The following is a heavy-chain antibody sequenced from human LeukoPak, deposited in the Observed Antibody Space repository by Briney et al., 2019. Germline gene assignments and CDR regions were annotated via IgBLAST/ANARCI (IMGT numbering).Heavy chain of an antibody. J-gene: IGHJ5*02. Sequence: PGGSLRLSCAASGIVFSNTAMNWARQSPGKGLEWVSSISSSSSYIYYADSVKGRFTISRDNAKNSLYLQMNSLRAEDTAVYYCARGSSDPWGQGTLVTVSS. CDR2: ISSSSSYI. D-gene: IGHD6-6*01. V-gene: IGHV3-21*01. CDR1: GIVFSNTA. CDR3: ARGSSDP.